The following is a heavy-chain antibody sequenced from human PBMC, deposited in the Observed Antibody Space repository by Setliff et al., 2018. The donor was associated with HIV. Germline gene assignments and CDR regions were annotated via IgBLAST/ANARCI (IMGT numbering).Heavy chain of an antibody. Sequence: SETLSLTCTVSGDFISSDYYWGWIRQPPGKGLEWIGSIYYSRNTNYNPSLKSRVTISVETSKNQFCLKLNSVTAADTAVYYCARDPGGLYCTSASCQGGCFDPWGQGTLVTVS. CDR1: GDFISSDYY. CDR3: ARDPGGLYCTSASCQGGCFDP. J-gene: IGHJ5*02. D-gene: IGHD2-2*01. CDR2: IYYSRNT. V-gene: IGHV4-38-2*02.